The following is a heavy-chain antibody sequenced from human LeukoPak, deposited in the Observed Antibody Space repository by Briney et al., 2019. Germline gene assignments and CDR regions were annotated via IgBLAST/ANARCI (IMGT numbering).Heavy chain of an antibody. J-gene: IGHJ4*02. Sequence: SETLSLTCTVSGGSISSSSYYWGWIRQPPGKGLEWIGYIYYSGSTYYNPSLKSRVTISVDTSKNQFSLKLSSVTAADTAVYYCARGRWSSPYYFDYWGQGTLVTVSS. V-gene: IGHV4-31*02. D-gene: IGHD3-3*01. CDR2: IYYSGST. CDR3: ARGRWSSPYYFDY. CDR1: GGSISSSSYY.